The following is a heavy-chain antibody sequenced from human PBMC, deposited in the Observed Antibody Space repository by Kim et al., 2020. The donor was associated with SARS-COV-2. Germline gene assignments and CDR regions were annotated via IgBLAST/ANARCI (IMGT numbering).Heavy chain of an antibody. Sequence: SETLSLTCTVSGDSISRCSNYWGWIRQPPGKGLDWIVSINYSGNTYYNPSLKSRVTISVDTSKNQFSLKMRSVTAADTAVYYCARLVSENSAVEYWGQGTLVTVSS. CDR2: INYSGNT. CDR1: GDSISRCSNY. CDR3: ARLVSENSAVEY. J-gene: IGHJ4*02. V-gene: IGHV4-39*01.